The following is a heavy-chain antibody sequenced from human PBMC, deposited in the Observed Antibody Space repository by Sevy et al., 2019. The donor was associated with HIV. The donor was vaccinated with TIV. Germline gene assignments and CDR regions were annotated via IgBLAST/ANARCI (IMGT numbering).Heavy chain of an antibody. J-gene: IGHJ4*02. D-gene: IGHD4-17*01. V-gene: IGHV4-39*01. Sequence: SETLSLTCTVSGGSISSSHYYWGWIRQPPGKGLEWIGSIYYSGSTYYNPSLKSRVTISVDTSNNQFSLKLSSVTAADTAVYYCARLSTVFFFDYWGQGTLVTVSS. CDR2: IYYSGST. CDR1: GGSISSSHYY. CDR3: ARLSTVFFFDY.